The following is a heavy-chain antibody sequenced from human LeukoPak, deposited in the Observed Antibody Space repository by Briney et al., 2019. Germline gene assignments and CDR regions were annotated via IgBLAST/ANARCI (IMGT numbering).Heavy chain of an antibody. CDR2: FSDSGST. CDR3: AKRPLSSINWYYFDY. J-gene: IGHJ4*02. D-gene: IGHD1-1*01. CDR1: GFTFSSYV. Sequence: GGSLRLSCAASGFTFSSYVMSWVRQAPGKGLEWVSSFSDSGSTYYADSVKGRFTISRENSKNTLYLQMNSLRADDTAVYFCAKRPLSSINWYYFDYWGQGTLVTVSS. V-gene: IGHV3-23*01.